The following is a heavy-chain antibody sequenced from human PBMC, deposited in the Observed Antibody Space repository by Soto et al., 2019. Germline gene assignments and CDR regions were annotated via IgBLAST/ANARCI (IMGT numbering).Heavy chain of an antibody. V-gene: IGHV1-69*08. J-gene: IGHJ4*02. Sequence: QVHLVQSGAEVKKPGSSVKVSCRAPRGTFSSYTINWVRQAPGQGLEWMGRVVPKIGSINFVRKFQGRLTLTAYKSTRTAFLELSSLSPADTAVYYCTRGGRENNWNDGNCGYWCQGTQVTVSS. CDR2: VVPKIGSI. CDR3: TRGGRENNWNDGNCGY. CDR1: RGTFSSYT. D-gene: IGHD1-20*01.